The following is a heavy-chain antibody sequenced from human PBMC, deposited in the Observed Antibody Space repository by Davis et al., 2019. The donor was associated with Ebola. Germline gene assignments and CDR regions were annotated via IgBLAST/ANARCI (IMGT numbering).Heavy chain of an antibody. Sequence: MPSETLSLTCSVSGVSINSASYSCRWIRQFTGKGLDYIGYIDYTCSTYDNPSLKVRVTISLDTSKNDISLKLSSATAAATAVYYCARVIPHTGTYQKYYFDYWGQGNLVTVSS. D-gene: IGHD1-26*01. CDR2: IDYTCST. J-gene: IGHJ4*02. CDR1: GVSINSASYS. CDR3: ARVIPHTGTYQKYYFDY. V-gene: IGHV4-31*03.